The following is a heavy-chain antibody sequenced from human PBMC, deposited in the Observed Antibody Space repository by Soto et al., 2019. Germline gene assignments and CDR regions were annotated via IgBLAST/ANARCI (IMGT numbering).Heavy chain of an antibody. V-gene: IGHV3-30*18. CDR1: GFTFSSYG. CDR3: AKEPTIAAINFDY. D-gene: IGHD6-6*01. Sequence: QVQLVESGGGLVQPGRSLRLSCAASGFTFSSYGIHWVRQAPGKGLEWVAVVSSAGYTTYYGESVKGRFTISRDDSKNTLYLHMNSLRTDDTAVYYCAKEPTIAAINFDYWGQGTLVTVSS. CDR2: VSSAGYTT. J-gene: IGHJ4*02.